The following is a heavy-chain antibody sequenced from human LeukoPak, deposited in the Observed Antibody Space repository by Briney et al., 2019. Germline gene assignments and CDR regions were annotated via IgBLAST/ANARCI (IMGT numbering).Heavy chain of an antibody. V-gene: IGHV1-2*02. CDR3: ARDSPHLPHSAFDI. CDR2: INPNSGGT. Sequence: ASVKVSCKASGYTFTGYYIHWVRQAPGHGLEWMGWINPNSGGTNYAQKFQGRVTMTRDTSISTAYMELTRLRSDDTAVYYCARDSPHLPHSAFDIWRQGTMVTVSS. CDR1: GYTFTGYY. J-gene: IGHJ3*02.